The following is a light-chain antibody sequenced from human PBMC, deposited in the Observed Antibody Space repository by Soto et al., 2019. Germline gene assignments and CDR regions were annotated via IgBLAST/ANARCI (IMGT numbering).Light chain of an antibody. CDR3: QVWDSSTSSYV. CDR1: NIGSKN. CDR2: RDS. Sequence: SYELTQPLSVSVALGQTARITCGGNNIGSKNVHWYQQKPGQAPVLVMDRDSNRPSGIPERFSGSNSGNTATLTISRAQAGDEADYYCQVWDSSTSSYVFGTGTKLTVL. J-gene: IGLJ1*01. V-gene: IGLV3-9*01.